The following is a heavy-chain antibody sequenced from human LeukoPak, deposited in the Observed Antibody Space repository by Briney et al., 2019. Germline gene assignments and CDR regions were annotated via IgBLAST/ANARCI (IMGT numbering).Heavy chain of an antibody. CDR1: GFIFSSYG. J-gene: IGHJ4*02. D-gene: IGHD1-26*01. CDR3: TNLKWEPDY. Sequence: GGSLRLSCAASGFIFSSYGMHWVRQAPGKGLEWVAIISYDGSNKYYADSVKGRFTISRDNSKNTLYLQMNSLRGEDTAVYYCTNLKWEPDYWGQGTLVTVSS. V-gene: IGHV3-30*18. CDR2: ISYDGSNK.